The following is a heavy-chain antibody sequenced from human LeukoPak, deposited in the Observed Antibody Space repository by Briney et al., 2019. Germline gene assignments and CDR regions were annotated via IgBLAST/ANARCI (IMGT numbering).Heavy chain of an antibody. CDR3: AREGTTRPLDY. J-gene: IGHJ4*02. D-gene: IGHD6-6*01. CDR1: GGSITTFF. V-gene: IGHV4-4*07. Sequence: SETLSLTCTVSGGSITTFFWSWIRQPAGKGLEWIGRIYTSGTTNYNPSLKSRVTMSVGTSKNQFSLNLTSVTVADTAVYYCAREGTTRPLDYWGQGTLVTVSS. CDR2: IYTSGTT.